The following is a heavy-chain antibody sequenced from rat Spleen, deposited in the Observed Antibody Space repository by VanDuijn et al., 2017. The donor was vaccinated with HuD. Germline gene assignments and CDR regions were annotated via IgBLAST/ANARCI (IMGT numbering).Heavy chain of an antibody. CDR2: ISTGGGNT. CDR3: ARRSRWAHYFDY. J-gene: IGHJ2*01. CDR1: GFTFSNYG. D-gene: IGHD4-6*01. Sequence: EVQLMESGGGLVQPGRSLKLSCAASGFTFSNYGMAWVRQTPTKGLEWVASISTGGGNTYYRDSVKGRFTISRDNAKNTQYLQMDSLRSEETATYDCARRSRWAHYFDYWGQGVMVTVSS. V-gene: IGHV5S14*01.